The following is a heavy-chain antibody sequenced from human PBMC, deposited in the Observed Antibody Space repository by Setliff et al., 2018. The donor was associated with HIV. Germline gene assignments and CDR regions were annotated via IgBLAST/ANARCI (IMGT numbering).Heavy chain of an antibody. J-gene: IGHJ6*02. D-gene: IGHD3-3*01. CDR3: ARHSGGSFYNFWSGDYYYYVMDV. CDR2: IYHSGST. Sequence: SETLSLTCAVSGYSISSGYYWGWSRQPPGKGLEWIGSIYHSGSTYYNPSRKSRVTISVDTSKNQFSLKLSSVTAADKAVYYCARHSGGSFYNFWSGDYYYYVMDVWGQGTTVTVSS. CDR1: GYSISSGYY. V-gene: IGHV4-38-2*01.